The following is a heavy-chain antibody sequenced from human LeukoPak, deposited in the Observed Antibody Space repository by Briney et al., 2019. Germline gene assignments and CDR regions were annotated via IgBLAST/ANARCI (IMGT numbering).Heavy chain of an antibody. V-gene: IGHV1-2*02. J-gene: IGHJ4*02. D-gene: IGHD3-22*01. CDR3: ATQRGQYYDKAARSDKPSHFYDY. CDR1: GDTFTGYY. CDR2: INPNSGGT. Sequence: EASVTLSCNASGDTFTGYYMHWVRQAPVQGVEWMGWINPNSGGTNYAQKFQGRLTMVEDTSTHTAYMELRSLRYDAPAVYYCATQRGQYYDKAARSDKPSHFYDYWGQGTLVTVSS.